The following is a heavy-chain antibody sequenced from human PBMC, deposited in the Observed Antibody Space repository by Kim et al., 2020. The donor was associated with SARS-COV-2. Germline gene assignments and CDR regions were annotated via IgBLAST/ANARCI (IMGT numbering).Heavy chain of an antibody. CDR2: IKEDGSEK. CDR3: ARDGYSGNGLALDI. J-gene: IGHJ3*02. D-gene: IGHD5-12*01. CDR1: GFTFGSCW. V-gene: IGHV3-7*03. Sequence: GGSLRLSCAASGFTFGSCWMSWVRQAPGKGLEWVANIKEDGSEKYYVDAVKGRFAISRDNAKNSLFLQMNSLRAEDTAVYYCARDGYSGNGLALDIWGQGTMATVSS.